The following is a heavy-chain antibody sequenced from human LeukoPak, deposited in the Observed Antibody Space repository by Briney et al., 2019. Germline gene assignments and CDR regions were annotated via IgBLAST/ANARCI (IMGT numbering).Heavy chain of an antibody. J-gene: IGHJ6*03. CDR1: GFTFSSYG. D-gene: IGHD3-22*01. CDR2: ISGSGGST. Sequence: GGSLRLSCAASGFTFSSYGMSWVRQAPGKGLEWVSAISGSGGSTYYADSVKGRFTISRDNAKNSLYLQMNSLRAEDTAVYYCARQYYYDSSGYYISYYYYYMDVWGKGTTVTISS. CDR3: ARQYYYDSSGYYISYYYYYMDV. V-gene: IGHV3-23*01.